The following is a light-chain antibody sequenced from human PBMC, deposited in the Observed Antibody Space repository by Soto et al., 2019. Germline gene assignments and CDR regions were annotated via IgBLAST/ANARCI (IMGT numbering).Light chain of an antibody. CDR3: QQRYSTPHIT. CDR1: QSISRS. CDR2: AAS. Sequence: DIQMTHSPCSLSASVGGRGYITCLASQSISRSLNWYQQSPGKAPKLLIYAASSLQSGVPSRFSGSGSGTDFTLTISSLQPEDFATYYCQQRYSTPHITCGHGKRRELK. V-gene: IGKV1-39*01. J-gene: IGKJ5*01.